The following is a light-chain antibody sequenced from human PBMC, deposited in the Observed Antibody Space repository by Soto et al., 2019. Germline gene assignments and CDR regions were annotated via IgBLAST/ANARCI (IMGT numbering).Light chain of an antibody. J-gene: IGKJ4*01. V-gene: IGKV1-39*01. CDR2: AAS. CDR1: QSIDTY. Sequence: DIQMTQSPSSLSASVGDRVTITCRASQSIDTYLNWYQQKPGKAPNLRIYAASNLQSGVPSRFSGSGFGTYFTLTISSLQPEDFATYYCQQSFTTWLTFGGGTKVEIK. CDR3: QQSFTTWLT.